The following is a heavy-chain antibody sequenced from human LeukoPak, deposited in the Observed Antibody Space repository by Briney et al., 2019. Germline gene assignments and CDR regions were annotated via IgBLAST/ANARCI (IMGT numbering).Heavy chain of an antibody. J-gene: IGHJ6*03. V-gene: IGHV3-30*04. CDR2: FSNDASTK. Sequence: QSGGSLRLSCAASGFAFSSHAMNWVRQPPGKGLEWVAVFSNDASTKYYADSVKGRFTISRDNAKNTLYLQMNSLRAEDTAVCYCARDRYDNYDILTGYYGYYYYYYMAVWGKGTTVTVSS. D-gene: IGHD3-9*01. CDR3: ARDRYDNYDILTGYYGYYYYYYMAV. CDR1: GFAFSSHA.